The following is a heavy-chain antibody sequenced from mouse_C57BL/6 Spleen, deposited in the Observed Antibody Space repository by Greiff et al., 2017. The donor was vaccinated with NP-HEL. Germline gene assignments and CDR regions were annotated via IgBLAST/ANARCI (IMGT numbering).Heavy chain of an antibody. J-gene: IGHJ2*01. CDR1: GFTFSDFY. CDR3: ARDGRGVFDY. V-gene: IGHV7-1*01. CDR2: SRNKANDYTT. Sequence: EVKLMESGGGLVQSGRSLRLSCATSGFTFSDFYMEWVRQAPGKGLEWIAASRNKANDYTTEYSASVKGRFIVSRDTSQSILYLQMNALRAEDTAIYYCARDGRGVFDYWGQGTTLTVSS.